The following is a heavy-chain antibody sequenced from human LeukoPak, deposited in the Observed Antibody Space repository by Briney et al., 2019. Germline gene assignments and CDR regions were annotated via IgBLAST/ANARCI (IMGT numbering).Heavy chain of an antibody. CDR1: GFTFSSFD. D-gene: IGHD5-12*01. CDR3: TKAERVATITNSGF. CDR2: ITAGGGGT. Sequence: GGSLRLSCAASGFTFSSFDMSWVRQAPGKGLEWVSAITAGGGGTYYADSVKGRFTISRDNSKNTLSLQMNSLRAEDTAVYYCTKAERVATITNSGFWGQGTLVTVSS. V-gene: IGHV3-23*01. J-gene: IGHJ4*02.